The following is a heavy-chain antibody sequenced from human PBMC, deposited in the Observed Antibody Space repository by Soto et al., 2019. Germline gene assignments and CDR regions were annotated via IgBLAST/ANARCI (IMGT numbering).Heavy chain of an antibody. CDR2: INHSGST. Sequence: SETLSLTCAVYGGSFSGYYWSWIRQPPGKGLEWIGEINHSGSTNYNPSLKSRVTISVDTSKNQFSLKLSSVTAADTALYYCGRVERGTATSVVDASDIWGPGTMVTVSS. D-gene: IGHD1-1*01. V-gene: IGHV4-34*01. CDR3: GRVERGTATSVVDASDI. J-gene: IGHJ3*02. CDR1: GGSFSGYY.